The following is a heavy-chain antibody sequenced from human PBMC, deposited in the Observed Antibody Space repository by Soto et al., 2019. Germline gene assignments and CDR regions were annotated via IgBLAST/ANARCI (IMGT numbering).Heavy chain of an antibody. D-gene: IGHD3-10*01. Sequence: EVQLLESGGGLVQPGGSLRLSCAASGFTFSNYAMSWVRQTPGKGLEWVSGISSSGVSAYYADSVKGRFTISRDNSKNPQFPRMNTVRAADTAISCRGTDSREYCYGSIDYWGQGTLVTVSS. V-gene: IGHV3-23*01. CDR2: ISSSGVSA. J-gene: IGHJ4*02. CDR3: GTDSREYCYGSIDY. CDR1: GFTFSNYA.